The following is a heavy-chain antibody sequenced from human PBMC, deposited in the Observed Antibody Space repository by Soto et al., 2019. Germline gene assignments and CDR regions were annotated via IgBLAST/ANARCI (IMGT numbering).Heavy chain of an antibody. J-gene: IGHJ3*02. CDR3: ARDEGTYYYGSGSYEHIGAFDI. CDR1: GFTFSSYS. V-gene: IGHV3-21*01. CDR2: ISSSSSYI. Sequence: PGGSLRLSCAASGFTFSSYSMNWVRQAPGKGLEWVSSISSSSSYIYYADSVKGRFTISRDNAKNSLYLQMNSLRAEDTAVYYCARDEGTYYYGSGSYEHIGAFDIWGQGTMVTVSS. D-gene: IGHD3-10*01.